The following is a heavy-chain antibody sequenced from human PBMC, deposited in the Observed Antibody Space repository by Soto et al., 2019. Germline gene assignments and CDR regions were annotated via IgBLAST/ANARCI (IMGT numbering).Heavy chain of an antibody. CDR2: IRSKAYGGTT. J-gene: IGHJ4*02. CDR1: GFTFGDYA. D-gene: IGHD2-8*02. Sequence: GGSLRLSCTASGFTFGDYAMSWFRQAPGKGLEWVGFIRSKAYGGTTEYAASVKGRFTISRDDSKSIAYLQMNSLKTEDTAVYYCTLYGYPTGFDYWGQGTLVTVSS. CDR3: TLYGYPTGFDY. V-gene: IGHV3-49*03.